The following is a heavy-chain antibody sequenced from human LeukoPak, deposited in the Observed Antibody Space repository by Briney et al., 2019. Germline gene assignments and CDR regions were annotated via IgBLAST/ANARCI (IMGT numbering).Heavy chain of an antibody. CDR3: ARDRPTGASRLFVVQ. D-gene: IGHD3-3*01. CDR1: GFTFSSYS. CDR2: MSSGSGYI. Sequence: GGSLRLSCAASGFTFSSYSMTWVRQAPGKGLEWVSSMSSGSGYIYYADSVRGRFTISRDNAKNSLYLLMNSLRAEDTAVYYCARDRPTGASRLFVVQWGQGTLVTVSS. V-gene: IGHV3-21*01. J-gene: IGHJ4*02.